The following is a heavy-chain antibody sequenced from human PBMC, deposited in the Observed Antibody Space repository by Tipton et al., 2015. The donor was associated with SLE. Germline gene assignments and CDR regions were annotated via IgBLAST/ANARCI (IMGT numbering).Heavy chain of an antibody. CDR1: GDSVSSTSAA. CDR2: TYYRSQWYN. Sequence: GLVKPSQTLSLTCAISGDSVSSTSAAWNWIRQSPSRGLEWLGRTYYRSQWYNDYAVSVKSRITLKPDTSKNQFSLQLNSVTLEDTAVYYWARAPLLVGGAFDIWGQGTMVTVSS. V-gene: IGHV6-1*01. CDR3: ARAPLLVGGAFDI. J-gene: IGHJ3*02. D-gene: IGHD3-16*01.